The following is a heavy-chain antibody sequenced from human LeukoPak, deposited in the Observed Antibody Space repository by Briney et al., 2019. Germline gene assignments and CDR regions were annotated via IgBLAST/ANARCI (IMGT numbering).Heavy chain of an antibody. CDR3: ARVFCSGGSCYRGIKNAFDI. J-gene: IGHJ3*02. CDR2: IKQDGSEK. D-gene: IGHD2-15*01. V-gene: IGHV3-7*01. Sequence: PGGSLRLSCAASGFTFSSYWMSWVRQAPGKGLEWVANIKQDGSEKYYVDSVKGRFTMSRDNAKNSLYLKMNSLRAEDTAVYYCARVFCSGGSCYRGIKNAFDIWGQGTMVTVSS. CDR1: GFTFSSYW.